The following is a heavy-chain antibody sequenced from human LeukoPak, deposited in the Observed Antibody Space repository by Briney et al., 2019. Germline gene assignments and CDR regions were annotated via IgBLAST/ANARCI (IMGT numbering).Heavy chain of an antibody. CDR2: ISYDGSNK. CDR1: GFTFSSYA. CDR3: AKTLNYDFWNGPESYMDV. J-gene: IGHJ6*03. D-gene: IGHD3-3*01. Sequence: PGGSLRLSCAASGFTFSSYAMHWVRQAPGKGLEWVAVISYDGSNKYYADSVKGRFTISRDDSKNTLYLQMNSLRAEDTAVYYCAKTLNYDFWNGPESYMDVWGKGTTVTVSS. V-gene: IGHV3-30-3*01.